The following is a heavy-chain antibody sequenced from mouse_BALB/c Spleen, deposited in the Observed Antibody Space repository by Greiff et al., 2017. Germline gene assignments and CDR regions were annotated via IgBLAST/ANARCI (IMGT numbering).Heavy chain of an antibody. Sequence: EVKVVESGGGLVQPGGSLKLSCAASGFTFSSYTMSWVRQTPEKRLEWVAYISNGGGSTYYPDTVKGRFTISRDNAKNTLYLQMSSLKSEDTAMYYCARRDSSGFAYWGQGTLVTVSA. CDR1: GFTFSSYT. CDR3: ARRDSSGFAY. J-gene: IGHJ3*01. V-gene: IGHV5-12-2*01. CDR2: ISNGGGST. D-gene: IGHD3-2*01.